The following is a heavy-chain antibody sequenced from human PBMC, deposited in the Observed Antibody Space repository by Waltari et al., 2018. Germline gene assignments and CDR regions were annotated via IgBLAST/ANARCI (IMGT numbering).Heavy chain of an antibody. CDR1: GFPFSSYS. V-gene: IGHV3-21*01. CDR3: ARDSGPGYSYGLFDLGGAAFDI. J-gene: IGHJ3*02. D-gene: IGHD5-18*01. Sequence: EVQLVESGGGLVKPGGSLRLSCAASGFPFSSYSMTWVRPAPGKGLEWVSSISSSSIYIYYADSVKGRFTISRDNAKNSLYLQMNSLRAEDTAVYYCARDSGPGYSYGLFDLGGAAFDIWGQGTMVTVSS. CDR2: ISSSSIYI.